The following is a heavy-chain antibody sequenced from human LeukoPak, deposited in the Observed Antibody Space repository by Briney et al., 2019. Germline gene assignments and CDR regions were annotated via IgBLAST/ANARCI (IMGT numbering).Heavy chain of an antibody. CDR1: GFTFSSYG. CDR3: AKSGIEAAGSLVYFDY. J-gene: IGHJ4*02. Sequence: GGSLRLSRAASGFTFSSYGMHWVRQAPGKGLECVAIISYDGSNKYYTDSVKGRFTISRDNSKNTLYLQMNSLRAEDTAVYYCAKSGIEAAGSLVYFDYWGQGTLVTASS. D-gene: IGHD6-13*01. V-gene: IGHV3-30*18. CDR2: ISYDGSNK.